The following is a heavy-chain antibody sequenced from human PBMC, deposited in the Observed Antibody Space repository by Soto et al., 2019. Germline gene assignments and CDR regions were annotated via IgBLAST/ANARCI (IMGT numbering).Heavy chain of an antibody. Sequence: QVQLVESGGGVVQPGRSLRLSCAASGFTFSSYAMHWVRQAPGKGLEWVAVISYDGSNKYYADSVKGRFTISRDNSKNTLYLQMNSLRAEDTPVYYCARGEFLEWFYDYWGQGTLVTVSS. V-gene: IGHV3-30-3*01. D-gene: IGHD3-3*01. J-gene: IGHJ4*02. CDR3: ARGEFLEWFYDY. CDR2: ISYDGSNK. CDR1: GFTFSSYA.